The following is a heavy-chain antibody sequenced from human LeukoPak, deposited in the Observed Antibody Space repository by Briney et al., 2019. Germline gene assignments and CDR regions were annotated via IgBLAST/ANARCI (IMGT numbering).Heavy chain of an antibody. CDR1: GDSFTNYW. J-gene: IGHJ6*02. D-gene: IGHD3-10*01. CDR3: ARGGSGSYVSYYYGMGV. CDR2: IYPGDSDT. V-gene: IGHV5-51*01. Sequence: GESLKISCKGSGDSFTNYWIGWVRQMPGKGLEWMGIIYPGDSDTRYSPSFQGQVTISADKSISTAYLQWSSLQASDTAMYYCARGGSGSYVSYYYGMGVWGQGTTVTVSS.